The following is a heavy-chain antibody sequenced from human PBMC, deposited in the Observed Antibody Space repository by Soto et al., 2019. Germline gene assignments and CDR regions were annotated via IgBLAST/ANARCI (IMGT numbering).Heavy chain of an antibody. CDR3: AKDLFTRKTSSWYRYYYYGMDV. D-gene: IGHD6-13*01. Sequence: GGSLRLSCAASGFTFDDYAMHWVRQAPGKGLEWVSLISWDGGSTYYADSVKGRFTISRDNSKNSLYLQMNSLRAEDTALYYCAKDLFTRKTSSWYRYYYYGMDVWGQGTTVTVSS. J-gene: IGHJ6*02. CDR1: GFTFDDYA. V-gene: IGHV3-43D*04. CDR2: ISWDGGST.